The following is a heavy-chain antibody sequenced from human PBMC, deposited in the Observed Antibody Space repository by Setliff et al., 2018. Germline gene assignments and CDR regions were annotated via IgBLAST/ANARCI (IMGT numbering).Heavy chain of an antibody. CDR1: GYTFTGYY. D-gene: IGHD6-13*01. Sequence: ASVKVSCKASGYTFTGYYMHWVRPAPGQGLEWMGWINPNSGGTNYAQKFQGRVTMTRDTSISTAYMELSRLRSDDTAVYYWAGGRVLLVRVDIWGQGTMVTVSS. V-gene: IGHV1-2*02. CDR3: AGGRVLLVRVDI. J-gene: IGHJ3*02. CDR2: INPNSGGT.